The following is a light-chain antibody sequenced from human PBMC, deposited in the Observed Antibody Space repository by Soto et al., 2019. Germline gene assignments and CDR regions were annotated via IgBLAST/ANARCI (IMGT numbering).Light chain of an antibody. CDR3: QTWGTGFQF. V-gene: IGLV4-69*01. Sequence: QSVLTQSPSASASLGASVKLTCTLSSGHSSYAIAWHQKQPGKGPRYLMDLNNDGSHTKGDGIPDRFSGSSSGADRYLIISSLQSEDEADYYCQTWGTGFQFFGGGTTLTVL. CDR1: SGHSSYA. J-gene: IGLJ2*01. CDR2: LNNDGSH.